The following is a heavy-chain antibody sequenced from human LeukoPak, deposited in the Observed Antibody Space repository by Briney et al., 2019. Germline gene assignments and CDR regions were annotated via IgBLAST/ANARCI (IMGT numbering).Heavy chain of an antibody. D-gene: IGHD3-16*01. V-gene: IGHV4-59*04. CDR2: ISYAGST. Sequence: SETLSLTCTVSGGSISSYYWSWIRQPPGKGLEWIGAISYAGSTYYHPSLKSRVTIVVDTSKNQFSLKVNSVTAADTALYFCARRKGVWGNYFGPWGQGTLVTVSS. J-gene: IGHJ5*02. CDR3: ARRKGVWGNYFGP. CDR1: GGSISSYY.